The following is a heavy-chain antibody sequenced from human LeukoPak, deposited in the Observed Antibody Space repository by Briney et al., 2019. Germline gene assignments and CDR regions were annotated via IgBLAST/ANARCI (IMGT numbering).Heavy chain of an antibody. J-gene: IGHJ4*02. CDR3: ARGTGGAIAVAGTAHDY. D-gene: IGHD6-19*01. CDR2: INPSGGST. CDR1: RGTFSSYA. V-gene: IGHV1-46*01. Sequence: VASVKVSCKASRGTFSSYALSWVRQAPGQGLEWMGIINPSGGSTSYAQKFQGRVTMTRDMSTSTVYMELSSLRSEDTAVYYCARGTGGAIAVAGTAHDYWGQGTLVTVSS.